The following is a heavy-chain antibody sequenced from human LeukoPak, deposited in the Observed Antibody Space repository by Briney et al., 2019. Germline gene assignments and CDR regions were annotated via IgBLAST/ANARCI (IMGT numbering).Heavy chain of an antibody. CDR1: GFTFDDYA. CDR3: AKVNTPYSSSYYYYMDV. Sequence: GGSLRLSCAASGFTFDDYAMHWVRQAPGKGLEWVSGISWNSGSIGYADSVKGRFTISRDNAKNSLYLQMNSLRAEDMALYYCAKVNTPYSSSYYYYMDVWGKGTTVTVSS. V-gene: IGHV3-9*03. CDR2: ISWNSGSI. J-gene: IGHJ6*03. D-gene: IGHD6-19*01.